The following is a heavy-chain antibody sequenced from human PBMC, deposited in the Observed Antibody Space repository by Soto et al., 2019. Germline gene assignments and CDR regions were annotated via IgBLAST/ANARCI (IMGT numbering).Heavy chain of an antibody. J-gene: IGHJ3*02. D-gene: IGHD3-3*01. V-gene: IGHV3-11*01. Sequence: QVQLVEAGGGLVKPGGSLRLSCAASGFTFSDYYMSWIRQAPGKGLEWVTYISSSGSTIYYADSVKGRFTISRDNAKNSLYLQMNSLRAEDTAVYYCARSYYDFWSGYFSEDAFDIWGQGTMVTVSS. CDR1: GFTFSDYY. CDR2: ISSSGSTI. CDR3: ARSYYDFWSGYFSEDAFDI.